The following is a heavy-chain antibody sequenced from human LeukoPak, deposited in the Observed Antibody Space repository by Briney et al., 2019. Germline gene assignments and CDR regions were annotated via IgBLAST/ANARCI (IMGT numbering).Heavy chain of an antibody. CDR2: IYHSGST. V-gene: IGHV4-38-2*02. CDR3: ARGRSYFDY. CDR1: GYSISSGYY. J-gene: IGHJ4*02. Sequence: PSETLSLTCTVSGYSISSGYYWGWIRQPPGKGLEWIGRIYHSGSTYYNPSLKGRVTTSVETSKTQFPLKLTSVTGADTAVYYCARGRSYFDYWGQGTLVTVSS.